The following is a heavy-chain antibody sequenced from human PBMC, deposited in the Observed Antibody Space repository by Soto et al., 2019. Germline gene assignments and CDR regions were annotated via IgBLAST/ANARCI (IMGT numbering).Heavy chain of an antibody. V-gene: IGHV3-74*01. CDR2: INSGTSTT. Sequence: GSLRLSCAASGSTFSSSWMHWVRQAPGKGLVWVSRINSGTSTTNYADSVKGRFTISRDNAKNTLYLQMDSLTAEDTAVYYCARGPSGWFGYDYWGQGTLVTVSS. CDR1: GSTFSSSW. CDR3: ARGPSGWFGYDY. D-gene: IGHD6-19*01. J-gene: IGHJ4*02.